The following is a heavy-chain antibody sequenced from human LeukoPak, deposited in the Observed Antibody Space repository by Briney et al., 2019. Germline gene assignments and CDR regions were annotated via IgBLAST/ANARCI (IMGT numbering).Heavy chain of an antibody. CDR3: ARGYYDSSGYGN. Sequence: GGSLRLSCAASGFTLSSYSMNWVRQAPGKGLEWVSSISSSSYIYYADSVQGRFTISRDNAKNSLYLQMNSLRAEDTAVYYCARGYYDSSGYGNWGQGTLVTVSS. J-gene: IGHJ4*02. D-gene: IGHD3-22*01. V-gene: IGHV3-21*01. CDR2: ISSSSYI. CDR1: GFTLSSYS.